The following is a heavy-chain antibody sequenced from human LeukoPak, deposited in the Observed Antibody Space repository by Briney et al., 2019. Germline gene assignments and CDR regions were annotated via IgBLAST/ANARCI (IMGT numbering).Heavy chain of an antibody. CDR2: TYYRPKWYN. D-gene: IGHD5-18*01. V-gene: IGHV6-1*01. CDR3: AGYSYGVRPS. CDR1: GDTVSSNSAA. Sequence: SQTLSLTCVISGDTVSSNSAAWHWIRQSPSRGLEWLGRTYYRPKWYNDYAVSVKSRITINPDTSKTQFSLHLNSVTPEDTAVYYCAGYSYGVRPSWGQGTLVTVSS. J-gene: IGHJ5*02.